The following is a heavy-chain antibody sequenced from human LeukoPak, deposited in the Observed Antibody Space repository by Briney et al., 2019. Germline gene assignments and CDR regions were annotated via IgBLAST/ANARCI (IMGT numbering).Heavy chain of an antibody. CDR2: IYYSGST. CDR1: GGSISSYY. D-gene: IGHD3-22*01. V-gene: IGHV4-59*08. J-gene: IGHJ4*02. CDR3: ARKGDSSGYYYAHFDY. Sequence: SSETLSLTCTVSGGSISSYYWSWIRQPPGKGLEWIGYIYYSGSTNYNPSLKSRVTISVDTSKNQFSLKLSSVTAADTAVYYCARKGDSSGYYYAHFDYWGQGTLVTVSS.